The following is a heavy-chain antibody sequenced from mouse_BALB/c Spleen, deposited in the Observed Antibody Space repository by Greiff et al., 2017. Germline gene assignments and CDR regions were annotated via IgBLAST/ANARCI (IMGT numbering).Heavy chain of an antibody. J-gene: IGHJ3*01. CDR1: GYSFTSYW. CDR2: IYPGNSDT. D-gene: IGHD2-1*01. V-gene: IGHV1-5*01. CDR3: TREGYGNYEGFAY. Sequence: VQLQQSGAELARPGASVKLSCKASGYSFTSYWMHWVKQRPGQGLEWIGAIYPGNSDTSYNQKFKGKAKLTAVTSASTAYMELSSLTNEDSAVYYCTREGYGNYEGFAYWGQGTLVTVSA.